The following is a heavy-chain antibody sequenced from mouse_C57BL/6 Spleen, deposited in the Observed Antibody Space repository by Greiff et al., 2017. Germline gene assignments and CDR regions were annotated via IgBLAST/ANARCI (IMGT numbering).Heavy chain of an antibody. CDR2: INPSSGYT. CDR3: ARDVDGFDY. V-gene: IGHV1-4*01. D-gene: IGHD2-3*01. Sequence: VQLQQSGAELARPGASVTMSCKASGYTFTSYTMHWVKQRPGQGLEWIGYINPSSGYTKYNQKFKDKATLTADKSSSTAYMQLSSLTSEGAAGYYCARDVDGFDYWGQGTSLTVSS. J-gene: IGHJ2*02. CDR1: GYTFTSYT.